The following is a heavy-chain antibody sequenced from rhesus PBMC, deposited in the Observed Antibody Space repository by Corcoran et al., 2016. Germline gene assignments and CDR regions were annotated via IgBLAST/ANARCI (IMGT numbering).Heavy chain of an antibody. CDR1: VGSISSSNW. V-gene: IGHV4-93*02. J-gene: IGHJ2*01. Sequence: QVQLQESGPAVVKPSETLSLTCAVSVGSISSSNWWSWIRHSPGKGLEWIGGIYGSGGSTEYNPYLKSRVTISIDTSKNQFSLKLSSVTAADTAVYYCARLNYGWYFDLWGPGTPITISS. CDR3: ARLNYGWYFDL. CDR2: IYGSGGST. D-gene: IGHD3-9*01.